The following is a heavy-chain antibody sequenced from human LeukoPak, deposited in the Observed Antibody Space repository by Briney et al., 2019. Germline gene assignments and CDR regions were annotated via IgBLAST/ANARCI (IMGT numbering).Heavy chain of an antibody. Sequence: GGSLRLSCAASGFTFSNYAMSWVRQAPGKGLEWVSAISGSGGSTYYADSVKGRFTISRDNSKNTLYLQMNSLRAEDTAVYYCAKGWSRGVYYFDYWGQGTLVTVSS. CDR2: ISGSGGST. D-gene: IGHD3-10*01. J-gene: IGHJ4*02. V-gene: IGHV3-23*01. CDR3: AKGWSRGVYYFDY. CDR1: GFTFSNYA.